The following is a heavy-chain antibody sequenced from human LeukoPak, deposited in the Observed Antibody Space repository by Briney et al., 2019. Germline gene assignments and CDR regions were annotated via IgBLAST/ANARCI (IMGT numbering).Heavy chain of an antibody. V-gene: IGHV4-4*07. CDR1: GGSISSYY. CDR2: IYTSGST. J-gene: IGHJ3*02. CDR3: ARAYCSSTSCYTNAFDI. D-gene: IGHD2-2*02. Sequence: SETLSLTCTVSGGSISSYYWSWIRQPAGKGLEWIGRIYTSGSTNYNPSLKSRVTMSVDTSKNQFSLKLSSVTAADTAVYYCARAYCSSTSCYTNAFDIWGQGTMVTVSS.